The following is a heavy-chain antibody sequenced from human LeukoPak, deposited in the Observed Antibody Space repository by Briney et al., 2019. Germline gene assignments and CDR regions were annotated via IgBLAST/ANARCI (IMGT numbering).Heavy chain of an antibody. CDR3: AKEVSGAYYDSLGFDY. CDR1: GFTFSSYG. CDR2: ISYDGSKK. J-gene: IGHJ4*02. V-gene: IGHV3-30*18. D-gene: IGHD3-22*01. Sequence: GGSLRLSCAASGFTFSSYGMHWVRQAPGKGLEWVAVISYDGSKKYYADSVKGRFTISRDNSKNTLYLQMNSLRAEDTAVYYCAKEVSGAYYDSLGFDYWGQGTLVTVSS.